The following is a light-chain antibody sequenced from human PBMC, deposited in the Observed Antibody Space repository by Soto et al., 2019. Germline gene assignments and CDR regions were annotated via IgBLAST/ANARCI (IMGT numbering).Light chain of an antibody. J-gene: IGLJ3*02. V-gene: IGLV2-14*01. CDR1: SSDVGGYDF. CDR3: SSYAATNTWV. CDR2: EVS. Sequence: QSGLTQPASVSGSPGQSITISCTGTSSDVGGYDFVSWYQQHPGNTPKFILYEVSNRPSGISDRFSGSKSGNTASLTISGLQAEDEADYYCSSYAATNTWVFGGGTKLTVL.